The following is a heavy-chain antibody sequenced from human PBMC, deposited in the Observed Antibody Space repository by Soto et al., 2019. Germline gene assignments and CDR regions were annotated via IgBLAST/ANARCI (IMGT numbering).Heavy chain of an antibody. D-gene: IGHD2-15*01. J-gene: IGHJ4*02. CDR1: GGTFSTSS. CDR3: ARDVVRSTAGDS. Sequence: QLQLVQSGTEVKEPGSSVKVSCKASGGTFSTSSFVWVRQGPGQGLECMGGIIPIFTRTNFAQKFQGRVTLSADESTRTTYMELRSLTSEDTAIYYCARDVVRSTAGDSWGQGTLVTVSS. V-gene: IGHV1-69*01. CDR2: IIPIFTRT.